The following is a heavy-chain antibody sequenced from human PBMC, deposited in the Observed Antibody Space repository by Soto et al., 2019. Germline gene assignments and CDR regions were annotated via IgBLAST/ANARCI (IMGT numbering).Heavy chain of an antibody. D-gene: IGHD6-19*01. J-gene: IGHJ3*02. CDR1: GFTFSSYA. CDR3: AKDPPYSSGWDDAFDI. Sequence: GGSLRLSCAASGFTFSSYAMSWVRQAPGKGLEWVSAISGSGGSTYYADSVKGRFTISRDNSKNTLYLQMNSLRAEDTAVYYCAKDPPYSSGWDDAFDIWGQGTMVTVSS. V-gene: IGHV3-23*01. CDR2: ISGSGGST.